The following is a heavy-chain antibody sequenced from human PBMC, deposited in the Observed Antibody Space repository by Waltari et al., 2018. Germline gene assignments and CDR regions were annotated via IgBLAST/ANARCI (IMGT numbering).Heavy chain of an antibody. CDR2: VYHFGSS. Sequence: QVQLQESGPGLVKPSETLSLTCAVSGDSITSPSYWGWLRQPPGKGLEWIGYVYHFGSSSYNPSLKSRVTMSVDTSKRQFSLNLSSVTAADTAVYYCARHESAHYGGFDSWGRGTLVTVSA. D-gene: IGHD4-17*01. J-gene: IGHJ4*02. CDR1: GDSITSPSY. CDR3: ARHESAHYGGFDS. V-gene: IGHV4-38-2*01.